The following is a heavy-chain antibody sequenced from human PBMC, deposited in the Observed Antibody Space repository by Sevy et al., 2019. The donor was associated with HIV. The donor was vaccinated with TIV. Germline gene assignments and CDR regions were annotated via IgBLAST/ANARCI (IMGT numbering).Heavy chain of an antibody. J-gene: IGHJ4*01. CDR2: IKEDGSAK. CDR3: ARDSPGYGGYSY. Sequence: GGSPRLSCAASRFTFKTYWMSWVRQAPGKGLEWVGNIKEDGSAKYYADSVRGRFTISRDNAKNLLYLQMSSLRVEDTAVYYCARDSPGYGGYSYWGQGTLVTVSS. D-gene: IGHD1-26*01. CDR1: RFTFKTYW. V-gene: IGHV3-7*01.